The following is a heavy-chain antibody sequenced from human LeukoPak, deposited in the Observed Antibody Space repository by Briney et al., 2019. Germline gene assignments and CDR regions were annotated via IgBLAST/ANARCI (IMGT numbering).Heavy chain of an antibody. V-gene: IGHV3-30*02. CDR1: GFTFSSYG. Sequence: GGSLRLSCAASGFTFSSYGMHWVRQAPGKGLEWVAFIRYDGSNKYYADSVKGRFTISRDNAKNSLYLQMNSLRVEDTAVYYCARAKRYCSGGSCYIGRFDYWGQGTLVTVSS. J-gene: IGHJ4*02. CDR3: ARAKRYCSGGSCYIGRFDY. CDR2: IRYDGSNK. D-gene: IGHD2-15*01.